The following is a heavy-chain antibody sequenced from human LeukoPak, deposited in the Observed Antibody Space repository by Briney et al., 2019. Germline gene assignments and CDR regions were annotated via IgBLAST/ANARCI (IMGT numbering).Heavy chain of an antibody. V-gene: IGHV3-30*02. CDR3: ARTYYDYWSGPYAFDI. CDR1: VFTFCSYG. J-gene: IGHJ3*02. D-gene: IGHD3-3*01. Sequence: GGSLTLSSAESVFTFCSYGMHWVRQGPDKRRERGTFIRYDGSNKYYADSVKGRFTISRDNSENTLFLQMNNLRADDTAVYYCARTYYDYWSGPYAFDIWGQGTMVTVSS. CDR2: IRYDGSNK.